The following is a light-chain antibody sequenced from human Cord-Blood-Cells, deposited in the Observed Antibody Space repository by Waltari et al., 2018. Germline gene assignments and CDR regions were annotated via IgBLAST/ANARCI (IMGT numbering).Light chain of an antibody. V-gene: IGKV1-27*01. CDR1: QRICNY. CDR2: AAS. J-gene: IGKJ5*01. Sequence: DIQMTQSPASLSTSVGDRDTITCRASQRICNYLAWYQQKPGKVPKLLIYAASTLQSGVPSRFSGSGSGTDFTLTISSLQPEDVATYYCQQYNSAPITFGQGTRLEIK. CDR3: QQYNSAPIT.